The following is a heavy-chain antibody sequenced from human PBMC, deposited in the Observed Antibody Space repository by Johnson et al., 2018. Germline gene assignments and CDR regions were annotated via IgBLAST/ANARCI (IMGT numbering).Heavy chain of an antibody. Sequence: QVQLRESGPGRVKPSETLSLTCSVSGVSIRNYCWSWIRQAPGKGLQWIGYIYYSGSTNYSHSLKSRLTIYVDTSKNQVSLNLSSVTAADPAVYYCAGMSTVTYSFDVWGQGTMVTVSS. V-gene: IGHV4-59*01. J-gene: IGHJ3*01. CDR2: IYYSGST. D-gene: IGHD1-1*01. CDR3: AGMSTVTYSFDV. CDR1: GVSIRNYC.